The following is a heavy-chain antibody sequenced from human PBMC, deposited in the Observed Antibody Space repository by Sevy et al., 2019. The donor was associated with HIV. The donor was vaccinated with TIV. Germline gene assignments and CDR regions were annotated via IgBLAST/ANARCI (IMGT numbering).Heavy chain of an antibody. CDR3: ARDRGVSCSSTSCYCCYYYGMDV. CDR2: ISYDGSNK. J-gene: IGHJ6*02. Sequence: GGSLRLSCAASGFTFSSYAMHWVRQAPGKGLEWVAVISYDGSNKYYADSVKGRFTISRDNSKNTLYLQMNSLRAEDTAVYYCARDRGVSCSSTSCYCCYYYGMDVWGQRTTVTVSS. V-gene: IGHV3-30*04. D-gene: IGHD2-2*01. CDR1: GFTFSSYA.